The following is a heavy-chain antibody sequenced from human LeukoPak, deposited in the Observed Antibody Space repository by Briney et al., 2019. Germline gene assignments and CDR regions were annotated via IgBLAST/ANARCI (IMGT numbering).Heavy chain of an antibody. CDR2: ISSYNDNT. CDR1: GYTSSNYG. CDR3: ARSLSPSAYGDYYPTDYYFDY. Sequence: ASVKVSCKASGYTSSNYGISWVRQAPGQGLEWMGWISSYNDNTNYAQKLQGRVTMTTDTSTSTAYMELRSLRSDDTAVYYCARSLSPSAYGDYYPTDYYFDYWGQGTLVTVSS. D-gene: IGHD4-17*01. J-gene: IGHJ4*02. V-gene: IGHV1-18*01.